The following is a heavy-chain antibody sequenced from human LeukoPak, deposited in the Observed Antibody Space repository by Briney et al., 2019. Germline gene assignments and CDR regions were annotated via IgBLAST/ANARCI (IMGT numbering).Heavy chain of an antibody. Sequence: GGSLRLSCAASGFTFSSYSMNWVRQAPGKGMEWVSSISSSSSYIYYADSEKGRFTISRDNAKNSLYLQMNSLRAEDTAVYYCARAARYFDWLYDYWGQGTPVTVSS. CDR2: ISSSSSYI. CDR3: ARAARYFDWLYDY. CDR1: GFTFSSYS. J-gene: IGHJ4*02. V-gene: IGHV3-21*01. D-gene: IGHD3-9*01.